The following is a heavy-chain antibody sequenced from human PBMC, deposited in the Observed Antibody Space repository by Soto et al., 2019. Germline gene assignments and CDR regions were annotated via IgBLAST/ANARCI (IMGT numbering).Heavy chain of an antibody. CDR2: INPNSGGT. J-gene: IGHJ3*02. CDR1: GYTFIGHY. Sequence: EASVKVSCKASGYTFIGHYIHWVRQAPGQGLEWMGWINPNSGGTNYAQKFQGRVTMTRDTSISTAYLELSGLRSDDTAVYYCARDSYYDILTGYSRNAFDIWGRGTMVTVS. CDR3: ARDSYYDILTGYSRNAFDI. D-gene: IGHD3-9*01. V-gene: IGHV1-2*02.